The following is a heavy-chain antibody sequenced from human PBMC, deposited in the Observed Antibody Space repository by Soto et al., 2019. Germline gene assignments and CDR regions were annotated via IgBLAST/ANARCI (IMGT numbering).Heavy chain of an antibody. V-gene: IGHV3-9*01. CDR1: GFTFEDSA. J-gene: IGHJ5*02. CDR2: INWNSGSV. CDR3: AKGRGALAVVSNWFDP. D-gene: IGHD6-19*01. Sequence: GGSLRLSCAAFGFTFEDSAMHWIRQTPGKGLEWVAGINWNSGSVGYADSVKGRFTISRDNANNSLFLKMDSLRAEDTALYYCAKGRGALAVVSNWFDPWGQGTMVTVSS.